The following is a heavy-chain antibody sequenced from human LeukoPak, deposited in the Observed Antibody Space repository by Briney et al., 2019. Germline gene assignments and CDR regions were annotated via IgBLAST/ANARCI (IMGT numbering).Heavy chain of an antibody. CDR3: ARAPSEIGGYYPEYFRH. Sequence: GGSLRLSCAASGFTFSSYWMHWVRQAPGKGLVWVSRIKSNGSTNYADSVKGRFTISRDNAKNTLSLQMNSLRAEDTGVYYCARAPSEIGGYYPEYFRHWGQGTLVTVSS. CDR2: IKSNGST. J-gene: IGHJ1*01. CDR1: GFTFSSYW. D-gene: IGHD3-22*01. V-gene: IGHV3-74*01.